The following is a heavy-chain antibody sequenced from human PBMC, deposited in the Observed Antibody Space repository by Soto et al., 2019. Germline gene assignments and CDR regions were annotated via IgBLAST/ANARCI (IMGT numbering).Heavy chain of an antibody. V-gene: IGHV3-48*01. J-gene: IGHJ3*02. CDR3: ARDATPIQIVVVPDAFDI. CDR2: ISSSSSTI. Sequence: GGSLRLSCAASGFTFSSYSMNWVRQAPGKGLEWVSYISSSSSTIYYADSVKGRFTISRDNAKNSLYLQMNSLRAEDTAVYYCARDATPIQIVVVPDAFDIWGQGTMVTV. CDR1: GFTFSSYS. D-gene: IGHD3-22*01.